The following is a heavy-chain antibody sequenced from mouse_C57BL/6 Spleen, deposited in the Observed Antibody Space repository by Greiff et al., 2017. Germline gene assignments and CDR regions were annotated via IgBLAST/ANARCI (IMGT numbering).Heavy chain of an antibody. CDR1: GYTFTSYG. Sequence: QVQLKQSGAELARPGASVKLSCKASGYTFTSYGISWVKQRTGPGLEWIGEIYPRSGNTYYNEKFKGKATLTADKSSSTAYMELRSLTSEDSAVYFCARWGGSSYYAMDYWGQGTSVTVSS. D-gene: IGHD1-1*01. CDR3: ARWGGSSYYAMDY. CDR2: IYPRSGNT. V-gene: IGHV1-81*01. J-gene: IGHJ4*01.